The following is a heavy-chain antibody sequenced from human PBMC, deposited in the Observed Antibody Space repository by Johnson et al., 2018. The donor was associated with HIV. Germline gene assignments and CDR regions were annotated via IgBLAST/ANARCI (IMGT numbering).Heavy chain of an antibody. V-gene: IGHV3-66*01. D-gene: IGHD5-24*01. Sequence: VQLVESGGGLVQPGGSLRLSCAASGFTVSSNYMSWVRQGPGKGLEWVSVINSGGDTYYADSVKGRCTISSDNSKNTLYLQMNSLRDEDTAVYYCARACGDGYTCDVYDIWGQGTMLTVSS. CDR2: INSGGDT. CDR1: GFTVSSNY. J-gene: IGHJ3*02. CDR3: ARACGDGYTCDVYDI.